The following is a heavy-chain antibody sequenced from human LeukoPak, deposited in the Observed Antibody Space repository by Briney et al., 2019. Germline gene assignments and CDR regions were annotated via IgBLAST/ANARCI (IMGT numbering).Heavy chain of an antibody. CDR3: ARDMVEATTRGIDY. CDR1: GFSFSDYY. CDR2: INSYSNYT. Sequence: GGSLRLSCAASGFSFSDYYMSWIRQAPGKGLEWVSFINSYSNYTNYADSVKGRFSISRDDAKNSLYLQMNTLRAEDTGVYYCARDMVEATTRGIDYWGQGTLVTVSS. D-gene: IGHD5-12*01. J-gene: IGHJ4*02. V-gene: IGHV3-11*06.